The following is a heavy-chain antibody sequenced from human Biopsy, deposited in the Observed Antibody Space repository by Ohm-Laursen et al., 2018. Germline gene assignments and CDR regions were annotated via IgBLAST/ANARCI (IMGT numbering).Heavy chain of an antibody. J-gene: IGHJ3*01. CDR1: DDSIGNFY. D-gene: IGHD3-3*01. CDR2: ASYSGYT. Sequence: SGTLSLTCTVSDDSIGNFYWTWIRQPPGQGLEWIGHASYSGYTNYNPSLKSRVTISVDTSKNHFSLNLRSVTAADTAVYSCARLGNFWNAEDGLDLWGLGTMVTVSS. V-gene: IGHV4-59*08. CDR3: ARLGNFWNAEDGLDL.